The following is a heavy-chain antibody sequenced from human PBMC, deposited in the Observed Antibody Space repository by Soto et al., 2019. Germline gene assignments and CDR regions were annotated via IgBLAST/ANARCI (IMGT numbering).Heavy chain of an antibody. CDR1: GFTFSSYA. V-gene: IGHV3-30-3*01. CDR3: ARVGRLHYFDY. D-gene: IGHD4-17*01. CDR2: ISYDGSNK. Sequence: QVQLVESGGGVVQPGRSLRLSCAASGFTFSSYAMHWVRQAPGKGLEWVAVISYDGSNKYYADSLKGRFTISRDNSKNTLYLQMNSLRAEDTAVYYCARVGRLHYFDYWGQGPCSPSPQ. J-gene: IGHJ4*02.